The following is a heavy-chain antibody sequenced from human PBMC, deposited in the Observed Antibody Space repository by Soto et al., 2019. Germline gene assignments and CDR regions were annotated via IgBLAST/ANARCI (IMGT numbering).Heavy chain of an antibody. CDR3: ARDPPADDNINCFDP. Sequence: GASVKVSCKASGYTFTSYAMHWVRQAPGQRLEWMGWINAGNGNTKYSQKFQGRVTITRDTSASTAYMELSSLRSEDTAVYYCARDPPADDNINCFDPWGQGTLVTVSS. CDR1: GYTFTSYA. D-gene: IGHD6-13*01. V-gene: IGHV1-3*01. CDR2: INAGNGNT. J-gene: IGHJ5*02.